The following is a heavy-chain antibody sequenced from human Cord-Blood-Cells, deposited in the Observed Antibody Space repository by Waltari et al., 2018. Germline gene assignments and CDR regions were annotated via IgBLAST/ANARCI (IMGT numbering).Heavy chain of an antibody. CDR1: GGSFSGYY. V-gene: IGHV4-34*01. CDR3: ARGRSRPNAIAARPRGVPLDAFDI. CDR2: INHSGST. D-gene: IGHD6-6*01. J-gene: IGHJ3*02. Sequence: QVQLQQWGAGLLKPSETLSLTCAVYGGSFSGYYWSWIRQPPGKGLGWIVEINHSGSTNYNPSLKSRVTISVDTSKNQFSLKLSSVTAADTAVYYCARGRSRPNAIAARPRGVPLDAFDIWGQGTMVTVSS.